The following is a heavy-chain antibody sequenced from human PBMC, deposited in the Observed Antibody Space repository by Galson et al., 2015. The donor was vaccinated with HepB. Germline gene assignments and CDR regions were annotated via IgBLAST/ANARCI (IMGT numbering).Heavy chain of an antibody. J-gene: IGHJ6*02. CDR1: GYTITHYA. Sequence: SVKVSCKASGYTITHYAISWVRQAPGQGLEWMGWITPYNGDTKYAQRLQGRITMTTDTSTSTAYMELRSLRSDDTAVYYCARGGVYYYGMDVWGQGTTVTVSS. CDR3: ARGGVYYYGMDV. CDR2: ITPYNGDT. V-gene: IGHV1-18*01.